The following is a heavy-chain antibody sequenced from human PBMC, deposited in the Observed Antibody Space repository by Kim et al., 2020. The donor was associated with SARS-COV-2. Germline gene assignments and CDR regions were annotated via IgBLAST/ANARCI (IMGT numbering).Heavy chain of an antibody. Sequence: YAKPVTGRFTSSKDNSKNTLYLQMNSLRAEDTAVYYCARGSEWVNWFDPWGQGTLVTVSS. CDR3: ARGSEWVNWFDP. J-gene: IGHJ5*02. D-gene: IGHD2-8*01. V-gene: IGHV3-53*01.